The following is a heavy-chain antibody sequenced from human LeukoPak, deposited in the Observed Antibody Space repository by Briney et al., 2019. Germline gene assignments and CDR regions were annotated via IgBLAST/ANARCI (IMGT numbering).Heavy chain of an antibody. Sequence: GASVKVSCRTSGYTFTNYIISWVRQAPGQGLEWMGWINTNTGNPTYAQGFTGRFVFTLAASVSTAYLQISSLEAEDTAVYYCARVGGSGWPRFGFDIWGQGTMVTVSS. CDR2: INTNTGNP. CDR1: GYTFTNYI. J-gene: IGHJ3*02. D-gene: IGHD6-19*01. CDR3: ARVGGSGWPRFGFDI. V-gene: IGHV7-4-1*02.